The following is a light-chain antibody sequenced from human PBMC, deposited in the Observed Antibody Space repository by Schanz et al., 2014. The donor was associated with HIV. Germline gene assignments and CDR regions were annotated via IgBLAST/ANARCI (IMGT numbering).Light chain of an antibody. CDR1: SSDVGSYIY. J-gene: IGLJ2*01. CDR3: SSYAGSNNLVV. CDR2: DVS. V-gene: IGLV2-14*03. Sequence: QSALTQPASVSGSPGQSITVSCTGTSSDVGSYIYVSWYQQHPGKAPKLMIYDVSNRPSGVSNRFSGSKSGNTASLTISGLQAEDEADYYCSSYAGSNNLVVFGGGTKLTVL.